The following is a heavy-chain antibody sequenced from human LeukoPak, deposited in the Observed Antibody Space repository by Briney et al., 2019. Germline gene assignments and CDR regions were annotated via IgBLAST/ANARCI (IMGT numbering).Heavy chain of an antibody. D-gene: IGHD6-19*01. CDR2: IIPIFGTA. CDR1: GGTFSSYA. V-gene: IGHV1-69*06. Sequence: ASVTVSCTASGGTFSSYAISWVRQAPGQGLEWMGGIIPIFGTANYAQKFQGRVTITADKSTSTAYMELSSLRSEDTAVYYCARGRTRIAVAGTDAFDIWGQGTMVTVSS. CDR3: ARGRTRIAVAGTDAFDI. J-gene: IGHJ3*02.